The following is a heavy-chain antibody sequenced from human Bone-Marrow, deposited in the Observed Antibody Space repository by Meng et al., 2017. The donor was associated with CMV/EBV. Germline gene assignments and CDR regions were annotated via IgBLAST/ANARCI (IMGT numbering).Heavy chain of an antibody. D-gene: IGHD6-13*01. CDR2: ISYDGSNK. Sequence: GGSLRLSCEASGFSFRSYGLHWVRQAPGKGLEWVAVISYDGSNKYYADSVKGRFTISRDNSKNTLYLQMNSLRAEDTAVYYCARGLLWGWEQLVGYYFDYWGQGTLVTVSS. V-gene: IGHV3-30*19. J-gene: IGHJ4*02. CDR3: ARGLLWGWEQLVGYYFDY. CDR1: GFSFRSYG.